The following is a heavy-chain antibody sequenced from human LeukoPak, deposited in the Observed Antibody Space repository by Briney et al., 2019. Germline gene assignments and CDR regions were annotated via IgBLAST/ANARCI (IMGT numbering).Heavy chain of an antibody. J-gene: IGHJ6*02. D-gene: IGHD3-10*01. CDR1: GGPMSGFF. CDR3: AITSRHFYGSGTNLTPWPAGMDV. Sequence: SETLSLTCTVSGGPMSGFFWTWIRQPPGRELEWIGSIYYSGSSTKYNPSLKSRVTISVDTSKSQFSLNLNSATAADTAVYYCAITSRHFYGSGTNLTPWPAGMDVWGQGTTVTVSS. V-gene: IGHV4-59*01. CDR2: IYYSGSST.